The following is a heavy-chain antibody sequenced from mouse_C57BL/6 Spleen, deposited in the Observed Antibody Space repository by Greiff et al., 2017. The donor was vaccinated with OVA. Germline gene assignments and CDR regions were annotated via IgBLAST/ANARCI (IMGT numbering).Heavy chain of an antibody. J-gene: IGHJ2*01. V-gene: IGHV1-53*01. D-gene: IGHD1-1*01. CDR3: ARDYYYGSSLDY. CDR1: GYTFTSYW. Sequence: QVQLQQPGTELVKPGASVKLSCKASGYTFTSYWMHWVKQRPGQGLEWVGNINPSNGGTNYNEKFKSKSTLTVDKSSSTAYLQLSSLTSEDSAVYYCARDYYYGSSLDYWGQGTTLTVSS. CDR2: INPSNGGT.